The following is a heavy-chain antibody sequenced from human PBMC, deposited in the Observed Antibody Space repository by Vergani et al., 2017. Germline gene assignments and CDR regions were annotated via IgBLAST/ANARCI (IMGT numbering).Heavy chain of an antibody. J-gene: IGHJ5*02. Sequence: QGQLQESGPGLVKPSETLSLTCTVSGGSISSYYWSWIRQPPGKGLEWIGEINHSGSTNYNPSLKSRVTISVNTSKNQFSLKLSSVTAADTAVYYGAREYNWNGDWFDTWGQGTLVTVSS. CDR1: GGSISSYY. D-gene: IGHD1-20*01. CDR3: AREYNWNGDWFDT. CDR2: INHSGST. V-gene: IGHV4-59*12.